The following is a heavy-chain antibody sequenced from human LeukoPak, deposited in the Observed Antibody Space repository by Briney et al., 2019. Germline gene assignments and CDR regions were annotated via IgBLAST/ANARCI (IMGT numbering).Heavy chain of an antibody. CDR1: GFTFSDHY. CDR2: ISGSGAST. CDR3: AKDHAASSYGYFGH. D-gene: IGHD2-2*01. Sequence: GGSLRLSCAASGFTFSDHYMDWVRQAPGKGLNWVSTISGSGASTYYAESVKGRFTISRDNSKNTLYLQMNSLRAEDTAVYYCAKDHAASSYGYFGHWGQGALVTVSS. J-gene: IGHJ4*02. V-gene: IGHV3-23*01.